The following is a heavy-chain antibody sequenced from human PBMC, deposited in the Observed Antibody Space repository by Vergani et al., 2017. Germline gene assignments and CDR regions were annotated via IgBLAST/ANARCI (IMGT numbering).Heavy chain of an antibody. CDR2: INPKNGDT. CDR1: GYIFTAYY. J-gene: IGHJ5*02. D-gene: IGHD3-10*01. Sequence: QVQLVQSGAELKKPGASVNVSCKVSGYIFTAYYIHWVRQAPGQGLEWMAWINPKNGDTNYAQKFQGRVTMARDMSNSTVYMALSRLTSDDTAMYYCTRHGSLRDFELLGGWFDPWGQGTQVTVSS. CDR3: TRHGSLRDFELLGGWFDP. V-gene: IGHV1-2*02.